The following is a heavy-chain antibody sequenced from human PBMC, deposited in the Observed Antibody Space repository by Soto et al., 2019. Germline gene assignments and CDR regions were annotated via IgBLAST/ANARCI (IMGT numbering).Heavy chain of an antibody. D-gene: IGHD2-8*01. CDR1: GYTFTDYG. V-gene: IGHV1-18*01. CDR3: AKNGQPPYYYYGLDV. J-gene: IGHJ6*02. CDR2: ISGYNGDT. Sequence: ASVKVSCKASGYTFTDYGVSWARQAPGQGLEWMGWISGYNGDTNYAQKFQGRVSMTIDTSTTTAYMELRSLRSDDTAVYYCAKNGQPPYYYYGLDVWGQGTKVTVSS.